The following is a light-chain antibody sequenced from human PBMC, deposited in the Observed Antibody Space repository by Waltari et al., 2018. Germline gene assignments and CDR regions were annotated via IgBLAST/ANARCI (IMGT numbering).Light chain of an antibody. Sequence: EIVLTQSPGTLSLSPGERATLSCRASQSVRGSLAWYQQKAGQAPRLLIYGASSRATGIQDRFSGSGSGTDFSLTISRLEPEDFAVYYCQHYVRLPATFGQGTKVEIK. J-gene: IGKJ1*01. CDR1: QSVRGS. V-gene: IGKV3-20*01. CDR3: QHYVRLPAT. CDR2: GAS.